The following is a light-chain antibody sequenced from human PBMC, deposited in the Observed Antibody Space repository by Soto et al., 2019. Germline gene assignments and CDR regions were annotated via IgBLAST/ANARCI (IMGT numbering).Light chain of an antibody. CDR3: QQYEHLST. Sequence: DNQVTQSPSSLSASVGDRVTITCQASQNINNCLAWYQQKPGRAPKLLIHDASNLEGGVPPRFRGSGSGTDFTFTISRLQPEDIATYYCQQYEHLSTFGQGTRVDIK. V-gene: IGKV1-33*01. CDR2: DAS. J-gene: IGKJ5*01. CDR1: QNINNC.